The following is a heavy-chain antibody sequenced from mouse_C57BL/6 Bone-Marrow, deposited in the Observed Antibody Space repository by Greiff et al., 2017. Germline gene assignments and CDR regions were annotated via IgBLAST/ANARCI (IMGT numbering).Heavy chain of an antibody. D-gene: IGHD1-1*01. CDR2: IDPENGDT. J-gene: IGHJ2*01. CDR3: TTFPLITTVVATDYVDY. CDR1: GFNIKDAY. Sequence: VQLQQSGAELVRPGASVKLSCTASGFNIKDAYMHWVQQRPEQGLEWIGWIDPENGDTEYASKFQGKATIPADPSSNTAYLQLSRLTSEDTAVYYCTTFPLITTVVATDYVDYWGQGTTLTVSS. V-gene: IGHV14-4*01.